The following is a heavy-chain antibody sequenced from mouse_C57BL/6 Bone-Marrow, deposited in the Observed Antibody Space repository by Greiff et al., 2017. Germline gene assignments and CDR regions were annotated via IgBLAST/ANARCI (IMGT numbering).Heavy chain of an antibody. CDR2: ISNLAYSS. D-gene: IGHD1-1*01. Sequence: EVHLVESGGGLVQPGGSLKLSCAASGFTFSDYGMAWVRQAPRKGPEWVAFISNLAYSSYYADTVTGRFTISRENAKNTLYLEMSSLRSEDTAMYYCARQSTTVVGDYYFDYWGQGTTLTVSS. V-gene: IGHV5-15*01. J-gene: IGHJ2*01. CDR1: GFTFSDYG. CDR3: ARQSTTVVGDYYFDY.